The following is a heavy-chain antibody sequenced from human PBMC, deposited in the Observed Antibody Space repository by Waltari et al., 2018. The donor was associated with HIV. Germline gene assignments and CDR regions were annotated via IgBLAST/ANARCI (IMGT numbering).Heavy chain of an antibody. CDR1: CGHVASSFYFSESSPTYY. CDR3: ARRHFLDNNGYFVPRYFSYNNVEV. Sequence: LQQSGPRPVTPSETLSLNCSVSCGHVASSFYFSESSPTYYWAWNRTPAGKGLEWVGSIHSSGSAHYNQSLDNRVTITLEVAMNQFSLNVTSVTASDTGTYFCARRHFLDNNGYFVPRYFSYNNVEVWGQATTVPVSS. CDR2: IHSSGSA. D-gene: IGHD3-9*01. V-gene: IGHV4-39*01. J-gene: IGHJ6*02.